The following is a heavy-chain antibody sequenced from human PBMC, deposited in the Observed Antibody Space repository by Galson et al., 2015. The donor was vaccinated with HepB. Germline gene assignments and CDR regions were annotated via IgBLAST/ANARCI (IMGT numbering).Heavy chain of an antibody. CDR3: AKLPTYYYDTSGYSGGAFDI. J-gene: IGHJ3*02. CDR1: GFTVSSNY. V-gene: IGHV3-66*04. D-gene: IGHD3-22*01. CDR2: IYSGGST. Sequence: SLRLSCAASGFTVSSNYMSWFRQAPGKGLEWVSVIYSGGSTYYADSVKGRFTISRDNSKNTLYLQMNSLRAEDTAVYYCAKLPTYYYDTSGYSGGAFDIWGQGTMVTVSS.